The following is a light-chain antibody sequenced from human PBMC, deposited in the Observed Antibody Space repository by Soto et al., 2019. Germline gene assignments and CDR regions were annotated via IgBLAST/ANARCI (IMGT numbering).Light chain of an antibody. CDR1: QSVSSN. CDR2: GAS. V-gene: IGKV3-15*01. J-gene: IGKJ5*01. Sequence: EVVMTQSPATLSVSPGERATLSCRASQSVSSNLAWYQQKPGQAPRLLIYGASTRATGIPARFSGSGSGTDFTLTISRLEPEDFAVYYCQQRSNWPPLISFGQGTRLEIK. CDR3: QQRSNWPPLIS.